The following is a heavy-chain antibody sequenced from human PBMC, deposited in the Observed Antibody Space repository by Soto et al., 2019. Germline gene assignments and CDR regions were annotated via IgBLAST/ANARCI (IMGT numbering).Heavy chain of an antibody. V-gene: IGHV1-69*02. CDR1: RDTFSTYN. CDR3: ARGDETYFDY. D-gene: IGHD3-10*01. CDR2: IIPILGIA. J-gene: IGHJ4*02. Sequence: QVQLVQSGAEVKEPGSSVKVSCKASRDTFSTYNINWVRQAPGQGLEWMGRIIPILGIANYAQKFQGRVTITADKSTSTAYMELSSLRSEDTAIYYCARGDETYFDYWGQGTLVTVSS.